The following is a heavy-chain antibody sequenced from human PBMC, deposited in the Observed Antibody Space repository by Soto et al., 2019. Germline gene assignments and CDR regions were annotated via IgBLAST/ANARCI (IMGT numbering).Heavy chain of an antibody. J-gene: IGHJ4*02. CDR1: GFSLSTSGVG. Sequence: QITLKESGPTLVKPTQTLTLTCTFSGFSLSTSGVGVGWIRQPPGKALEWLALIYWDDDKRYSPSLKSRLTITKHTSKHQVVLTMTNMDPVDTATYYCAHVYGGYDNFDYWGQGTLVTVSS. V-gene: IGHV2-5*02. CDR2: IYWDDDK. D-gene: IGHD5-12*01. CDR3: AHVYGGYDNFDY.